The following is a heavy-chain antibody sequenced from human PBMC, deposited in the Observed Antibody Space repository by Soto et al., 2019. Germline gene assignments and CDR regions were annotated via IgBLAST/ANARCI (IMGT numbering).Heavy chain of an antibody. V-gene: IGHV5-51*01. Sequence: GSLKISCKGSGYSFTSYWIGWVRQMPGKGLEWMGIIYPGDSDTRYSPSFQGQVTISADKSISTAYLQWSSLKASDTAMYYCARQAQDSSGYYSSFDYWGQGTLVTVSS. CDR2: IYPGDSDT. D-gene: IGHD3-22*01. J-gene: IGHJ4*02. CDR3: ARQAQDSSGYYSSFDY. CDR1: GYSFTSYW.